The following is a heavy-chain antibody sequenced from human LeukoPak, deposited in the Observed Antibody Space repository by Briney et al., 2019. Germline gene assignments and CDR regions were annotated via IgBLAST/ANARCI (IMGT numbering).Heavy chain of an antibody. V-gene: IGHV4-59*12. CDR2: IYFSGST. J-gene: IGHJ4*02. D-gene: IGHD6-13*01. CDR3: ARTSHPHGSSWLFDY. CDR1: GGSISSYY. Sequence: TSETLSLTCTVSGGSISSYYWSWIRQPPGKGLEWIGYIYFSGSTNYNPSLKSRVTISVDTSRNQFSLQLSSVNAADTAAYYCARTSHPHGSSWLFDYWGQGTLVTVSS.